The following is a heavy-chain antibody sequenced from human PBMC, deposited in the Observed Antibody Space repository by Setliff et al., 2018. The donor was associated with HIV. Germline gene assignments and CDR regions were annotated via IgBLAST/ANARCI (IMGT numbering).Heavy chain of an antibody. CDR2: IYSSGST. CDR1: GGSISSYY. J-gene: IGHJ3*02. Sequence: PSETLSLTCTVSGGSISSYYWSWIRQPPGKGLECMGHIYSSGSTNYNPSLQSRVTISVDTSKNQFSLKLSSVTAADTALYYCARATATKPFDIWGQGTVVTVSS. D-gene: IGHD5-18*01. CDR3: ARATATKPFDI. V-gene: IGHV4-4*09.